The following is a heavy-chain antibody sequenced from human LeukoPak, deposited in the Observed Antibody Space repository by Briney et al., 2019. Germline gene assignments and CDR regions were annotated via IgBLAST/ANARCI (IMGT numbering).Heavy chain of an antibody. Sequence: ETLSLTCTVSGGSISSYYWSWIRQPPGKGLEWIGYIYYSGSTNYNPSLKSRVTISVDTSKNQFSLKLSSVTAADTAVYYCARPGVGSGRYGAFDIWGQGTMVTVSS. CDR1: GGSISSYY. J-gene: IGHJ3*02. CDR2: IYYSGST. V-gene: IGHV4-59*08. CDR3: ARPGVGSGRYGAFDI. D-gene: IGHD5-18*01.